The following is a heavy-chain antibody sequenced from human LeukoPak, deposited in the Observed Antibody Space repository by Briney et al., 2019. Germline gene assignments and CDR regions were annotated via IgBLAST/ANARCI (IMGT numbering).Heavy chain of an antibody. Sequence: GGSLRLSCAASGFTFSNAWMSWVRQAPGKGLEWVANIKQDGSEKYYVDSVKGRFTISRDNAKNSLYLQMNSLRAEDTAVYYCARGVVVPAAIWGGYYYYYMDVWGKGTTVTVSS. CDR2: IKQDGSEK. D-gene: IGHD2-2*02. V-gene: IGHV3-7*01. J-gene: IGHJ6*03. CDR1: GFTFSNAW. CDR3: ARGVVVPAAIWGGYYYYYMDV.